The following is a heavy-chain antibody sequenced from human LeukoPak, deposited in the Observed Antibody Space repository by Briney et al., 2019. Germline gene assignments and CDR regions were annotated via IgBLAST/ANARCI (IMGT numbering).Heavy chain of an antibody. CDR1: GYSFTSYW. Sequence: GESLKISCKGSGYSFTSYWIGWVRQMPGKGLEWMGIIYPGDSDTRYSPSFQGQVTISADKSISTAYLQWSSLKASDTAMYYCARFKRDRNYGAGAFDIWGQGTMVTVSS. J-gene: IGHJ3*02. CDR3: ARFKRDRNYGAGAFDI. CDR2: IYPGDSDT. D-gene: IGHD4-11*01. V-gene: IGHV5-51*01.